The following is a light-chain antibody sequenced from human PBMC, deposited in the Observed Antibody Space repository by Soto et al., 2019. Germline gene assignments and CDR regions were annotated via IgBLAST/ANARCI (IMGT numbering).Light chain of an antibody. CDR1: SSDVGGYNY. CDR2: EVS. Sequence: QSALTQPASVSGSPEQSITISCTGTSSDVGGYNYVSWYQKYPGKAPKLMIYEVSNRPSGVSSRISGSRSGNTASLTISGLQAEDGGDYFCSSYTSSGTYVFGSGTKVTVL. J-gene: IGLJ1*01. CDR3: SSYTSSGTYV. V-gene: IGLV2-14*01.